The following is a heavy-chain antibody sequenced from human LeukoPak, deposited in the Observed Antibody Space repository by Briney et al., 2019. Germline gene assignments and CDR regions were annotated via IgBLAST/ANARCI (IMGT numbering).Heavy chain of an antibody. CDR1: GFTFSSYS. Sequence: GGSLRLSCAASGFTFSSYSMNWVRQAPGKGLEWVAVISYDGSNEYYADSVKGRFTISRDNSKNTLYLQMNSLRAEDTAVYYCANHFYNLAAWGQGTLVTVSS. D-gene: IGHD1-14*01. CDR2: ISYDGSNE. CDR3: ANHFYNLAA. J-gene: IGHJ5*02. V-gene: IGHV3-30*18.